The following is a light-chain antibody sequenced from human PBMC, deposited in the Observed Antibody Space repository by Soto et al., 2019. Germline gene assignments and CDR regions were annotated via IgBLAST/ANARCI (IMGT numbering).Light chain of an antibody. CDR3: QQCATPPLT. Sequence: DIVLTQSPGTLSLSPGERATLSCRASQSVGNNYLAWYQRKPGQAPRLLIYDASSRATGIPDRFSGSGSGTDFTLTINRLESEDFAVYYCQQCATPPLTFGQGTRVEVK. V-gene: IGKV3-20*01. CDR1: QSVGNNY. CDR2: DAS. J-gene: IGKJ1*01.